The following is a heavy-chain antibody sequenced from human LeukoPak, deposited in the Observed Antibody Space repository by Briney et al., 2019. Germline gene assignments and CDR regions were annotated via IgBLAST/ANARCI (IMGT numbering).Heavy chain of an antibody. V-gene: IGHV3-23*01. CDR3: AKGPSRGSYGSYFDY. D-gene: IGHD1-26*01. Sequence: PGGSLRLSCAASGFTFSSYAMSWVRQAQGKGLERVSAISGSGGSTYYADSVKGRFTISRDNSKNTLYLQMNSLRAEDTAVYYCAKGPSRGSYGSYFDYWGQGTLVTVSS. CDR1: GFTFSSYA. CDR2: ISGSGGST. J-gene: IGHJ4*02.